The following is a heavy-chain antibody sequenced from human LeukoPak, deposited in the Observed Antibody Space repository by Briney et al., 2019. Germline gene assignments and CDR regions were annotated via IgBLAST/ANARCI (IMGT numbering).Heavy chain of an antibody. D-gene: IGHD3-22*01. J-gene: IGHJ4*02. V-gene: IGHV1-3*03. Sequence: GASVKVSCKASGCTFSSYAISWVRQAPGQGLEWMGWINAGNGNTKYSQALQGRVTITRDTSASTVYMELSSLRSEDMAVYYRARTYYDSSGYIDYWGQGTLVTVSS. CDR1: GCTFSSYA. CDR3: ARTYYDSSGYIDY. CDR2: INAGNGNT.